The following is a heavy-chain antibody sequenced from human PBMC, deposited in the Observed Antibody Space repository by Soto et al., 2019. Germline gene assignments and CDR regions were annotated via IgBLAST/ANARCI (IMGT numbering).Heavy chain of an antibody. J-gene: IGHJ4*02. D-gene: IGHD4-17*01. V-gene: IGHV3-48*02. CDR2: INTSGSVM. CDR1: GFAFSRST. Sequence: EVQLVESGGGLVQPGGSLRLSCVASGFAFSRSTMNWVRQAPGKGLEWVSFINTSGSVMYYADSVKGRFTISRDNAKDSLYLQMHSLRDDDTVVYYCASGGTSFDFLGQGTLVTVSS. CDR3: ASGGTSFDF.